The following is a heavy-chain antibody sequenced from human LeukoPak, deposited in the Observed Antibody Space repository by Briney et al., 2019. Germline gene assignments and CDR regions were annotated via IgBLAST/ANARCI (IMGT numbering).Heavy chain of an antibody. CDR3: ARDSNTSSWYSFDY. Sequence: GGSLRLSCAASGFTFSDDYMSWIRQAPGKWLEWVSYISSSGSTIYYADSVKGRFTISRDNAKNSLYLQMNSLRAEDTAVYYCARDSNTSSWYSFDYWGLGTLVTVSS. V-gene: IGHV3-11*01. J-gene: IGHJ4*02. CDR2: ISSSGSTI. D-gene: IGHD6-13*01. CDR1: GFTFSDDY.